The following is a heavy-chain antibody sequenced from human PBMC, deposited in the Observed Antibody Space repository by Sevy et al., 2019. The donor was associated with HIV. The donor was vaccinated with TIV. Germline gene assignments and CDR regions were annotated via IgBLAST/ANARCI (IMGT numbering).Heavy chain of an antibody. V-gene: IGHV3-21*01. J-gene: IGHJ3*02. CDR2: ISGSSAYI. CDR1: GFTFSGYT. D-gene: IGHD2-15*01. CDR3: ARDEALGSFDI. Sequence: GGSLRLSCAASGFTFSGYTMNWVRQAPGKGLEWVSSISGSSAYINYTDSLKGRFTISSDNAKNSLYLQMNSLRAEDTAVYYCARDEALGSFDIWGQGTMVTVSS.